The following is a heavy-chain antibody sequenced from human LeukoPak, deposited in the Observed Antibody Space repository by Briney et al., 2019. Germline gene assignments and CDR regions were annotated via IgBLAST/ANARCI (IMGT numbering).Heavy chain of an antibody. CDR1: GYTFTAYY. CDR3: ARGRFGEWDNWFDP. Sequence: ASVKVSCKASGYTFTAYYIHWVRQAPGQGLEWMAWINPNSGATNYAQKFQGRVSMTRDTSISTAYMALSRLTSDDTAVYFCARGRFGEWDNWFDPWGQGTLVTVSS. V-gene: IGHV1-2*02. D-gene: IGHD3-10*01. J-gene: IGHJ5*02. CDR2: INPNSGAT.